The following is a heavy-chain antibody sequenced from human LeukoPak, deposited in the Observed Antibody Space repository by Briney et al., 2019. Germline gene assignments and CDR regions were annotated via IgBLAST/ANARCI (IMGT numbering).Heavy chain of an antibody. D-gene: IGHD3-16*01. CDR2: INHNGNVN. V-gene: IGHV3-7*03. Sequence: GGSLRLSCAASGFTFSSYWMNWARQALGKGLERVASINHNGNVNYYVDSVKGRFTISRDNAKNSLYLQMSNLRAEDTAVYFCARGGGLDVWGQGATVTVSS. CDR1: GFTFSSYW. CDR3: ARGGGLDV. J-gene: IGHJ6*02.